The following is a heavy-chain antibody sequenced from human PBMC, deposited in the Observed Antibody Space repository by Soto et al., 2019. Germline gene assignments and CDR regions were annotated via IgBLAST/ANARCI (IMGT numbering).Heavy chain of an antibody. CDR1: AFTFSGYW. CDR2: IKEDGSEK. J-gene: IGHJ3*02. D-gene: IGHD2-8*02. Sequence: GGSLRLSCAASAFTFSGYWMAWVRQPPGKGLEWVANIKEDGSEKYYLVSVKGRFTISRDNAENSLLLQMSSLRADDTAVYYCASYWHPGTFDIWGLGTMVTVSS. CDR3: ASYWHPGTFDI. V-gene: IGHV3-7*01.